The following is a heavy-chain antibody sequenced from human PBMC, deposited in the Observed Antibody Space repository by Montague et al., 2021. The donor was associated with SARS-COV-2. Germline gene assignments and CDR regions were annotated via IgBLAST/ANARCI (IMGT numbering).Heavy chain of an antibody. Sequence: SLRLSCAASGFRFSSYAMTWVHQAPGKGLEWVSSIFGSGSGSYYGDSVKGRFTISRDNSKNTLFLEMSSLRTEDTAIYYCAKNRGSGSIIYWHFDLWGRGTPVTAAS. D-gene: IGHD1-26*01. CDR2: IFGSGSGS. J-gene: IGHJ2*01. CDR1: GFRFSSYA. CDR3: AKNRGSGSIIYWHFDL. V-gene: IGHV3-23*03.